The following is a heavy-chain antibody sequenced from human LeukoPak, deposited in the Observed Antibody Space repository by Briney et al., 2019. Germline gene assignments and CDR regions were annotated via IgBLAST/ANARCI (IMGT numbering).Heavy chain of an antibody. CDR2: IKEDGSEK. CDR1: GFRFSSDW. D-gene: IGHD4-11*01. J-gene: IGHJ4*02. V-gene: IGHV3-7*01. CDR3: TRDSDYSNYD. Sequence: GGSLRLSCVASGFRFSSDWMSWVRQAPGKGLEWVANIKEDGSEKYYVDSVKGRFTISRDNAKNSLYLQMNSLRAEDTAVYYCTRDSDYSNYDWGQGTLVTVSS.